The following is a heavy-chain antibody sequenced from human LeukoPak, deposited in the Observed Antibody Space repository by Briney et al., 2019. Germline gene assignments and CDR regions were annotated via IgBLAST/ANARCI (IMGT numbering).Heavy chain of an antibody. J-gene: IGHJ3*01. V-gene: IGHV3-23*01. D-gene: IGHD2-8*01. CDR1: EFTFSSYA. CDR2: VSGPGHDT. Sequence: QPGGSLRLSCAASEFTFSSYAMSWVRQAPGKGLEWVAVVSGPGHDTWYADSVKGRFTISRDNSKNTLYLQMNSPRAEDTAVYYCAKDQFARNGVYDAIDVWGQGKMVTVSS. CDR3: AKDQFARNGVYDAIDV.